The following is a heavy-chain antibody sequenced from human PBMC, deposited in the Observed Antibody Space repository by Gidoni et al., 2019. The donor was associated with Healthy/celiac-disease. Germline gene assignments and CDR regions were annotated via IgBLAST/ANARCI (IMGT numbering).Heavy chain of an antibody. V-gene: IGHV4-61*02. Sequence: QVQLQSSGPGLVKPSQTLSLTCPVSGRSISSGSYYWRWIRPPAGKGLEWIWRLYTSGSTNYNPSIKSRVTISVDTSKNQFSLKLSSVTAADTAVYYCARDVSYYDFWSGYYREYYYYMDVWGKGTTVTVSS. J-gene: IGHJ6*03. D-gene: IGHD3-3*01. CDR3: ARDVSYYDFWSGYYREYYYYMDV. CDR1: GRSISSGSYY. CDR2: LYTSGST.